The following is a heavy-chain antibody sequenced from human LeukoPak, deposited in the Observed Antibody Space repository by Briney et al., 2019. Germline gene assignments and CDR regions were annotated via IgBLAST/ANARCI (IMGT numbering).Heavy chain of an antibody. V-gene: IGHV3-20*04. CDR2: INWNGGST. D-gene: IGHD6-19*01. CDR1: GFRFYDHG. CDR3: AGGDRNGWYFDY. J-gene: IGHJ4*02. Sequence: GGSLRLSCAASGFRFYDHGMSWVRQAPGKGLEWVSGINWNGGSTGYGDSVKGRFTISRDNAKNSLYLQMNSLRGEDTALYFCAGGDRNGWYFDYWGQGILVTVSS.